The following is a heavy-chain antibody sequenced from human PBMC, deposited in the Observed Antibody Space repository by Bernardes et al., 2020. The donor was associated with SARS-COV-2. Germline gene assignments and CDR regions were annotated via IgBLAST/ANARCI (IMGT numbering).Heavy chain of an antibody. CDR2: VCPTDGES. CDR3: AGGHPYFEY. Sequence: VNDSCKVSVYTFTDCVHWVRQAPGQGLEWRGGVCPTDGESNYVQNIQGRVTLTTDTSMKTVYMDLEGMAFDDTAVYYSAGGHPYFEYWGQGTLVTVSS. J-gene: IGHJ4*02. CDR1: VYTFTDC. V-gene: IGHV1-2*02.